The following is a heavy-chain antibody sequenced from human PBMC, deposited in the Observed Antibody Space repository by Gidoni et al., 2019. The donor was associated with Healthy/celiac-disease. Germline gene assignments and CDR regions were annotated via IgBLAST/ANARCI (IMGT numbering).Heavy chain of an antibody. CDR3: ARDSVRGELDY. Sequence: QVQLVASGGGVVQPGMSLRLSCAASGSTFSSYAMHWVRQAPGKGLEWVAVISYDGSNKYYADSVKGRFTISRDNSKNTLYLQMNSLRAEDTAVYYCARDSVRGELDYWGQGTLVTVSS. V-gene: IGHV3-30-3*01. D-gene: IGHD3-10*01. J-gene: IGHJ4*02. CDR2: ISYDGSNK. CDR1: GSTFSSYA.